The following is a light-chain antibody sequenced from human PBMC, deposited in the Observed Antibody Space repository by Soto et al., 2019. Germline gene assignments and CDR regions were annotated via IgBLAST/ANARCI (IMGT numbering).Light chain of an antibody. CDR3: QQFGSSPT. CDR1: QSVSSNY. CDR2: GTS. V-gene: IGKV3-20*01. Sequence: ENVLTQSPGTLSFSPGERATLSCRASQSVSSNYLAWYQQKPGQAPRLLIYGTSSRATGIPDRFSGSGSGTDFTLTISSLEPEDFAVYYCQQFGSSPTFGQGTKVDIK. J-gene: IGKJ1*01.